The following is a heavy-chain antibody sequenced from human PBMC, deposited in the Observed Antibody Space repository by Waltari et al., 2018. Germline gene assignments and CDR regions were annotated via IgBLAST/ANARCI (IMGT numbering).Heavy chain of an antibody. CDR2: ISTTGRT. CDR3: ARGGKGCSGGSCYTDFDY. Sequence: QVQLQESGPGLVSPSETLSLTCLVSGGSISSYYWSWIRQPAGQGLEWLGRISTTGRTNHNPSLKSRVTMSADTSKNQFSLKLSSVTAADTAVYYCARGGKGCSGGSCYTDFDYWGQGTLVTVSS. D-gene: IGHD2-15*01. CDR1: GGSISSYY. J-gene: IGHJ4*02. V-gene: IGHV4-4*07.